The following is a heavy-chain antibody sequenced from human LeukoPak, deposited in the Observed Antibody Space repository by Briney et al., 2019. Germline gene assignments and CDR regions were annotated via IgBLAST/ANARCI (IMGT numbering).Heavy chain of an antibody. D-gene: IGHD3-22*01. Sequence: PSETLSLTCTVSGGSISSSSYYWGWIRQPPGKGLEWIGSIYYSGSTYYNPSLKSRVTISVDTSKNQFSLKLSSVTAADTAVYYCARSHLGGSSGSYYFDYWGQGTLVTVSS. CDR3: ARSHLGGSSGSYYFDY. CDR2: IYYSGST. CDR1: GGSISSSSYY. V-gene: IGHV4-39*07. J-gene: IGHJ4*02.